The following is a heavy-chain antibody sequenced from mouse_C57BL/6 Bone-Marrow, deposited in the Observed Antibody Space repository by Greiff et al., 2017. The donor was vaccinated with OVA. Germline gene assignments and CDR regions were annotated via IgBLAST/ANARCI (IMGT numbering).Heavy chain of an antibody. Sequence: EVQLQQSGAELVKPGASVKLSCTASGFNITDYYMHWVKQRTEQGLEWIGRFDPEDGETTYAPKFQGKATITADTSSNTAYLQLSSLTSEDTAVYYCARRLRYGYVDVWGTGTAVTVTA. CDR3: ARRLRYGYVDV. V-gene: IGHV14-2*01. CDR2: FDPEDGET. D-gene: IGHD1-1*01. J-gene: IGHJ1*03. CDR1: GFNITDYY.